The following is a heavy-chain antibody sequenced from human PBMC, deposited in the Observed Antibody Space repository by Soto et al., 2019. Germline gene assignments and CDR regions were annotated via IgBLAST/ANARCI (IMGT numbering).Heavy chain of an antibody. CDR1: GGSFSGYY. CDR3: ARAPVGRRDYFDY. D-gene: IGHD2-15*01. J-gene: IGHJ4*02. Sequence: QVQLQQWGAGLLKPSETLSLTCAVYGGSFSGYYWSWIRQPPGKGLEWIGEINHSGSTNYNPSLKSRVTISVITSKNQFSLKLSSVPAADTAVYYCARAPVGRRDYFDYWGQGTLVTVSS. V-gene: IGHV4-34*01. CDR2: INHSGST.